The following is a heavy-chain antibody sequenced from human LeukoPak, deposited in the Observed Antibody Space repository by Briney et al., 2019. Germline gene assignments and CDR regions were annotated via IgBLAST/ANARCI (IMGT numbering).Heavy chain of an antibody. CDR2: IYSGGST. V-gene: IGHV3-53*01. D-gene: IGHD3-10*01. CDR3: ATMTMVRGVISY. Sequence: GGSLRLSCAVSGFTVSSNYMSWVRQAPGEGLEWVSVIYSGGSTYYADSVKGRFTISGDNSKNTLYLQMNSLRAEDTAVYYCATMTMVRGVISYWGQGTLVTVSS. CDR1: GFTVSSNY. J-gene: IGHJ4*02.